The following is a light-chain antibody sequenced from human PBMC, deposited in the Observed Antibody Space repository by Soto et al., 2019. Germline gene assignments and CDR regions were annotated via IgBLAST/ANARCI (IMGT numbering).Light chain of an antibody. CDR2: SND. Sequence: QPVLTQTPSASGTPGQTITISCSGSNSDIGSHSVDWYQQFPGMTPRLLINSNDQRPSGVPDRFSGSKSGTSATLAISGLRSEDEADYYCATWADSLNGVVFGGGTKVTVL. J-gene: IGLJ2*01. V-gene: IGLV1-44*01. CDR1: NSDIGSHS. CDR3: ATWADSLNGVV.